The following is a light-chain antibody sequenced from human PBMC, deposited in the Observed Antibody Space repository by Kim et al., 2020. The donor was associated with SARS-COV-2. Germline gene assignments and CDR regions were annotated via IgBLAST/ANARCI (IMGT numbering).Light chain of an antibody. Sequence: DIQMTQCPSSLSASVGDRVTITCRASQGISKDLAWYQQKPGNAPKLLIFAASALQSGVPTRFSGSGSGTDFTLTISSLQPEDVATYYCQKYNGAPWTFGQGTKVDIK. V-gene: IGKV1-27*01. J-gene: IGKJ1*01. CDR3: QKYNGAPWT. CDR1: QGISKD. CDR2: AAS.